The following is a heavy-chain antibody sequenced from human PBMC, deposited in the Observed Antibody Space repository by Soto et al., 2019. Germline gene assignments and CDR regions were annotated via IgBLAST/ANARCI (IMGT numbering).Heavy chain of an antibody. D-gene: IGHD5-18*01. CDR2: ISYDGSNK. J-gene: IGHJ4*02. Sequence: SLRLFRAASGFTFSSYAMHWVRQAPGKGLEWVAVISYDGSNKYYADSVKGRFTISRDNSKNTLYLQMNSLRAEDTAVYYCARDTTAMGPLLDYWGQGTLVTVSS. CDR1: GFTFSSYA. V-gene: IGHV3-30-3*01. CDR3: ARDTTAMGPLLDY.